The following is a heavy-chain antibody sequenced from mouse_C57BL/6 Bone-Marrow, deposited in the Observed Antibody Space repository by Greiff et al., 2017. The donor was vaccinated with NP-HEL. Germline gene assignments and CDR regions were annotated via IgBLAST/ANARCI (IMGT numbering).Heavy chain of an antibody. CDR2: ISSGGSYT. J-gene: IGHJ2*01. CDR3: ARHYYSNYFDY. CDR1: GFTFSSYG. D-gene: IGHD2-5*01. V-gene: IGHV5-6*02. Sequence: EVMLVESGGDLVKPGGSLKLSCAASGFTFSSYGMSWVRQTPDKRLEWVATISSGGSYTYYPDSAKGRFTISRDNAKNTLYLQMSSLKSEDTAMYYCARHYYSNYFDYWGQGTTLTVSS.